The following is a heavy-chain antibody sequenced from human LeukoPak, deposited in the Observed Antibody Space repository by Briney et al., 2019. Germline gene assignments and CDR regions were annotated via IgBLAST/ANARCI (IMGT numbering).Heavy chain of an antibody. CDR2: ISSSSSYI. Sequence: AGGSLRLSCAASGFTFSSYSMGWVRQAPGKGLEWVSSISSSSSYIYYADSVKGRFTISRDNAKNSLYLQMNSLRAEDTAVYYCARVVVTSCYSFDYWGQGTLVTVSS. J-gene: IGHJ4*02. CDR1: GFTFSSYS. CDR3: ARVVVTSCYSFDY. V-gene: IGHV3-21*01. D-gene: IGHD2-2*01.